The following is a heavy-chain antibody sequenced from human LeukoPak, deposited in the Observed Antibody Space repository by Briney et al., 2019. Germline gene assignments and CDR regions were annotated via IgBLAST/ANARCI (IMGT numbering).Heavy chain of an antibody. V-gene: IGHV3-7*01. J-gene: IGHJ4*02. CDR2: IKQDGSEK. D-gene: IGHD6-6*01. Sequence: GGSLRLSCAASGFTFSSYWMSWVRQAPGKGLEWVANIKQDGSEKYYVDSVKGRFTISRDNAKNSLYLQMNSLRAEDTAVYYCARGSVDSSSSPLDYWGQGTLVTVSS. CDR3: ARGSVDSSSSPLDY. CDR1: GFTFSSYW.